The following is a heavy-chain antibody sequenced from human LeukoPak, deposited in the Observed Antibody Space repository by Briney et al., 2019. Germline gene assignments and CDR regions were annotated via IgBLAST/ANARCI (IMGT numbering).Heavy chain of an antibody. CDR3: TSTYTVTFHYYYYYMDV. J-gene: IGHJ6*03. V-gene: IGHV3-73*01. Sequence: GGSLRLSCAASGFTFSGSAMHWVRQASGKGLEWVGRIRSKANSYATAYAASVKGRFTISRDDSKNTAYLQMNSLKTEDTAVYYCTSTYTVTFHYYYYYMDVWGKGTTVTISS. CDR1: GFTFSGSA. D-gene: IGHD4-17*01. CDR2: IRSKANSYAT.